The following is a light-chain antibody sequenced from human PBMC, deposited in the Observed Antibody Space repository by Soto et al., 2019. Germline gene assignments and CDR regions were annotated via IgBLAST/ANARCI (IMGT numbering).Light chain of an antibody. Sequence: SYELTQPPSLSVSPGQTASICCSGDKLGDKYASWYQQKPGQSPVLVIYQNSKRPSGIPERFSGSNSGNTATLTISGTQAMDEAYYYCQAWDSSTVVFGGGTKVTVL. CDR1: KLGDKY. J-gene: IGLJ2*01. CDR2: QNS. V-gene: IGLV3-1*01. CDR3: QAWDSSTVV.